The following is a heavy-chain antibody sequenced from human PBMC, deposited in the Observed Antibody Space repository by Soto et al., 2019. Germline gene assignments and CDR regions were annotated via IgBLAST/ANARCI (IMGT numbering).Heavy chain of an antibody. V-gene: IGHV1-18*01. CDR3: ARVPPVVVPATNWFDP. CDR2: ISAYNGNA. J-gene: IGHJ5*02. D-gene: IGHD2-2*01. Sequence: SVKVCCKPFGYTLTGYGISWVRQAPGQGLEWMGWISAYNGNANYAQKLQGRVTMTTDTSTSTAYMELRSLRSDDAAVYYCARVPPVVVPATNWFDPWGQGTLVTVSS. CDR1: GYTLTGYG.